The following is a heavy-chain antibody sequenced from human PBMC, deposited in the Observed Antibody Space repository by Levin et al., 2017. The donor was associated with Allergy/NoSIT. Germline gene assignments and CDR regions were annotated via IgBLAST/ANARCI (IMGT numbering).Heavy chain of an antibody. CDR1: GFTFSNYA. J-gene: IGHJ4*02. D-gene: IGHD5/OR15-5a*01. V-gene: IGHV3-23*01. CDR3: AKGGVGVSVPSGLDY. CDR2: ISGSGDST. Sequence: GGSLRLSCAASGFTFSNYAMSWVRQAPGKGLEWVSAISGSGDSTYYADSVKGRFTMSRDSSKKTLYLQMNSLRAEDTAVYYCAKGGVGVSVPSGLDYWGQGTLVTVSS.